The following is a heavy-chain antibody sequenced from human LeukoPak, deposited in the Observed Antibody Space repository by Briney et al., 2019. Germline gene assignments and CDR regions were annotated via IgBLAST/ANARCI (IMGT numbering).Heavy chain of an antibody. CDR2: ISYDGSNK. J-gene: IGHJ4*02. CDR1: GFTFSSYG. CDR3: AKDQGRDGYTFDY. Sequence: GGSLRLSCAASGFTFSSYGMHWVRQAPGKGLEWVAVISYDGSNKYYADSVEGRFTISRDNSKNTLYLQMNSLRAEDTAVYYCAKDQGRDGYTFDYWGQGTLVTVSS. V-gene: IGHV3-30*18. D-gene: IGHD5-24*01.